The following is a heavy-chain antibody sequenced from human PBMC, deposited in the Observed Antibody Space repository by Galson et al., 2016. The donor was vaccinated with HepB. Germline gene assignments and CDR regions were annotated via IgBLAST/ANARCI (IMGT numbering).Heavy chain of an antibody. CDR2: IKSETNGGAA. CDR1: GFTFSDAW. J-gene: IGHJ4*02. Sequence: SLRLSCAASGFTFSDAWMTWVRQAPGKGLEWVGRIKSETNGGAAEYGPPVKGRFTISRDDSENILYLHMNNLKVEDTALYYCVADVRLGGLMNDHWGQGALVIVSS. CDR3: VADVRLGGLMNDH. V-gene: IGHV3-15*01. D-gene: IGHD3-16*01.